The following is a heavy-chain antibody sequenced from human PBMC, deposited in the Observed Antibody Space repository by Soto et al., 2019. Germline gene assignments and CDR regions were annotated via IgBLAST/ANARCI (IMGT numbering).Heavy chain of an antibody. V-gene: IGHV1-18*01. Sequence: QVQLVQSGAEMKNPGASVKVSCKTSGYIFTNYGIGWARQAPGQGLEWMGWINTYNGNTNYAQNLQGRLTLTTDTSTSTAYMELRSLRSNDTAIYYCAMVDVYVTPSPQDVWGQGTTVNVSS. CDR3: AMVDVYVTPSPQDV. CDR1: GYIFTNYG. J-gene: IGHJ6*02. CDR2: INTYNGNT. D-gene: IGHD3-16*01.